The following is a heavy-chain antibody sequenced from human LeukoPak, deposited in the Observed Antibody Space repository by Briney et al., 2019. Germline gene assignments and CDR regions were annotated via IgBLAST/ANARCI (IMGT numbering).Heavy chain of an antibody. J-gene: IGHJ6*02. CDR1: GYTFTSYG. V-gene: IGHV1-18*01. CDR2: ISANNGKT. CDR3: ARLDCSSTSCSMGRYYYYYGMDV. D-gene: IGHD2-2*01. Sequence: ASVKVSCKASGYTFTSYGISWVRQAPGQGLEWMEWISANNGKTNYAQKLQGRVTMTTDTSTSTAYMELRSLRSDDTAVYYCARLDCSSTSCSMGRYYYYYGMDVWGQGTTVTVSS.